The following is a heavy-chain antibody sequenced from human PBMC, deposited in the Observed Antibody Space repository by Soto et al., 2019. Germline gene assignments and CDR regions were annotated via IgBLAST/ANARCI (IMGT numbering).Heavy chain of an antibody. J-gene: IGHJ4*02. Sequence: SVKVSCKASGGTFSSYTISWVRQAPGQGLEWMGRIIPILGIANYAQKFQGRVTITADKSTSTAYMELSSLRSEDTAVYYCARAKSSSSWYTYYFDYWGQGTLVTVSS. V-gene: IGHV1-69*02. CDR1: GGTFSSYT. CDR3: ARAKSSSSWYTYYFDY. CDR2: IIPILGIA. D-gene: IGHD6-13*01.